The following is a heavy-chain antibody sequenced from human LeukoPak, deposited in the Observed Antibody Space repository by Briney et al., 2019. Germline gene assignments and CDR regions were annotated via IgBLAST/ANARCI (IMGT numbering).Heavy chain of an antibody. Sequence: GASVKVSCKTSGYTFTGYYMFWVRQAPGQGLEWMGRINPNSGVTNYAQKFQGRVTMTRDMSMSTAYMELSRLRSDDTAVYYCAGEDNSSGYRPFDIWGQGTMVTVPS. V-gene: IGHV1-2*06. J-gene: IGHJ3*02. CDR2: INPNSGVT. D-gene: IGHD3-22*01. CDR3: AGEDNSSGYRPFDI. CDR1: GYTFTGYY.